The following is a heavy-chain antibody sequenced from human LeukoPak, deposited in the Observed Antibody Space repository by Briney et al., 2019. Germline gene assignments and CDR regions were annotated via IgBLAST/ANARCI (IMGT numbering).Heavy chain of an antibody. CDR2: IIPIFGIA. Sequence: ASVKVSCKASGGTFSSYAISWVRQAPGQGLEWMGGIIPIFGIANYAQKFQGRVTITADESTSTAYMELSSLRSEDTAVYYCARYYYDSSGYHYFDYWGQGTLVTVSS. J-gene: IGHJ4*02. V-gene: IGHV1-69*13. CDR3: ARYYYDSSGYHYFDY. CDR1: GGTFSSYA. D-gene: IGHD3-22*01.